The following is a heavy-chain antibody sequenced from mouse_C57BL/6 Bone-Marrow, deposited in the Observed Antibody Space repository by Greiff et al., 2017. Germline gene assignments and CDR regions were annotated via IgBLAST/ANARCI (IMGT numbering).Heavy chain of an antibody. CDR1: GYTFTDYN. CDR2: INPNNGGT. V-gene: IGHV1-18*01. J-gene: IGHJ4*01. D-gene: IGHD1-1*01. CDR3: ARFYYEGYYAMDY. Sequence: VQLQQSGPELVKPGASVKIPCKASGYTFTDYNMDWVKQSHGKSLEWIGDINPNNGGTIYNQKFKGKATLTVDKSSSTAYMELRSLTSEDTAVYYCARFYYEGYYAMDYLGQGTSATVSS.